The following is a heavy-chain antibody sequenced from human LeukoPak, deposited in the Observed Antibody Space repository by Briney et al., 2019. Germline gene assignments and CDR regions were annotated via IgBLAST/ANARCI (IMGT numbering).Heavy chain of an antibody. Sequence: GESLKISCQASGYSFVSYWIGWVRQVPGKGLEWMGVVYPGDSDFRYLPSFQGQVTISADRSISAAYLQWNSLKASDSRIYHCVRRAGRRDGYNYADYWGQGTLVTVSS. D-gene: IGHD5-24*01. V-gene: IGHV5-51*01. CDR2: VYPGDSDF. CDR1: GYSFVSYW. CDR3: VRRAGRRDGYNYADY. J-gene: IGHJ4*02.